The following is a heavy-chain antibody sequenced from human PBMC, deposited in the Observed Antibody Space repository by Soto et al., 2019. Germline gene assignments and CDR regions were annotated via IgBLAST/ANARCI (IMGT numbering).Heavy chain of an antibody. CDR3: VRNAAAGTGFSDN. J-gene: IGHJ4*02. V-gene: IGHV3-33*03. CDR2: IWYDGNIK. Sequence: QVQLVDSGGGVVPPGKSLTLSCAASGFTFSTYGMNWVRQAPGKGLEWVAVIWYDGNIKDYGDSVKGRFTISRDNSINTLYLQMNSLRADDTGVYYCVRNAAAGTGFSDNWGQGTLVIVSS. D-gene: IGHD6-13*01. CDR1: GFTFSTYG.